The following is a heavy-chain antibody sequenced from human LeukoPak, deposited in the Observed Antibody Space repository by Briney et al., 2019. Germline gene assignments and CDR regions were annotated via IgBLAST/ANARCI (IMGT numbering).Heavy chain of an antibody. J-gene: IGHJ4*02. Sequence: GGSLRLSCAASGFTFSSYAMSWVRQAPGKGLEWVSGISNSGGSTYYADSVKGRFTISRDNSKNTLYLQLNSLRAGDTAIYYCTKDRRGPAAGTWYFDSWGQGTLVTVSS. CDR2: ISNSGGST. CDR3: TKDRRGPAAGTWYFDS. D-gene: IGHD6-13*01. CDR1: GFTFSSYA. V-gene: IGHV3-23*01.